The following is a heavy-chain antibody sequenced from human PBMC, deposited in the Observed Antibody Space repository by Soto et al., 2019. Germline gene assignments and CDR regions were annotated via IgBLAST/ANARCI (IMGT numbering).Heavy chain of an antibody. CDR1: GFAFSSYW. J-gene: IGHJ5*02. CDR3: ARAVAYYDFWSGYSGNWFDP. D-gene: IGHD3-3*01. V-gene: IGHV3-74*01. CDR2: INSDGSST. Sequence: HPGGSLRLSCAASGFAFSSYWMHWVRQAPGKGLVWVSRINSDGSSTSYADSVRGRFTISRDNAKNTLYLQMNSLRAEDTAVYYCARAVAYYDFWSGYSGNWFDPWGQGTLVTV.